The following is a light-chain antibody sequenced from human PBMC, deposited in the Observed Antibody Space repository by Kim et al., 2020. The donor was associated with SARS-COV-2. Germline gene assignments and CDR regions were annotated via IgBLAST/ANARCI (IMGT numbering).Light chain of an antibody. V-gene: IGLV3-21*03. J-gene: IGLJ3*02. CDR3: QVWDSSSDHWV. CDR1: NNGGKS. Sequence: AAGKSERITCGGNNNGGKSGHWYQQKPDQGPVLFIYDDDDRPSGIPERFAGSNSGNTDTLTMSRIEAGDEADYGCQVWDSSSDHWVFGGGTQLTVL. CDR2: DDD.